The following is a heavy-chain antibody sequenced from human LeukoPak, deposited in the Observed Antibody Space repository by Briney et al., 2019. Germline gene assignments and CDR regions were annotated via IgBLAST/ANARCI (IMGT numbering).Heavy chain of an antibody. V-gene: IGHV4-34*01. CDR3: ARAAGSY. CDR1: GGSFSGYY. J-gene: IGHJ4*02. D-gene: IGHD3-10*01. Sequence: SETLSLTCAVYGGSFSGYYWSWIRQPPGKGLEWIGEINHSGSTNYNPSLKSRVTISVDTSKNQFSLKLSSVTAADTAVYYCARAAGSYWGEGTLVTVSS. CDR2: INHSGST.